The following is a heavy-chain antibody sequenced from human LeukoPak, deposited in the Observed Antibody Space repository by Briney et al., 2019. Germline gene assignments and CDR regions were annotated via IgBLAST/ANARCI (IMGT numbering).Heavy chain of an antibody. CDR1: GGSISSYY. Sequence: SETLSLTCTVSGGSISSYYWSWIRQPPGKGLEWIGYIYYSGSTNYNPSLKSRVTISVDTSKNQFSLKLSSVTAADTAVYYCARSRDENSNYGILNYYYYMDVWGKGTTVTVS. V-gene: IGHV4-59*01. J-gene: IGHJ6*03. D-gene: IGHD4-11*01. CDR3: ARSRDENSNYGILNYYYYMDV. CDR2: IYYSGST.